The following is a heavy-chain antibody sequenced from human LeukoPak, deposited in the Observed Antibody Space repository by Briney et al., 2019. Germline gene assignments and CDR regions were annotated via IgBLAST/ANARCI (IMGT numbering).Heavy chain of an antibody. CDR3: ARRGYDSRGYHFYFDY. CDR1: GYTFTGYY. D-gene: IGHD3-22*01. Sequence: ASVKVSCKASGYTFTGYYMHWVRQAPGQGLEWMGWINPNSGGTNYAQKFQGRVTMTRDTSISTAYMELSRLRSDDTAMYYCARRGYDSRGYHFYFDYWGQGTLVTVSS. CDR2: INPNSGGT. J-gene: IGHJ4*02. V-gene: IGHV1-2*02.